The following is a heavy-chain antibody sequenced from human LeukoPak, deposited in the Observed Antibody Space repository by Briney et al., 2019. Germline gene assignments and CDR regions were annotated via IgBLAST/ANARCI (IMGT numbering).Heavy chain of an antibody. V-gene: IGHV3-48*01. CDR3: ARSSSSSSWAEFYYYYYGMDV. CDR1: GFTFSSYS. Sequence: GGSLRLSCAASGFTFSSYSMNWVRQAPGKGLEWVSYISSSSSTIYYADSVKGRFTISRDNAKNSLYLQMNSLRAEDTAVYYCARSSSSSSWAEFYYYYYGMDVWGQGTTVTVSS. CDR2: ISSSSSTI. D-gene: IGHD6-13*01. J-gene: IGHJ6*02.